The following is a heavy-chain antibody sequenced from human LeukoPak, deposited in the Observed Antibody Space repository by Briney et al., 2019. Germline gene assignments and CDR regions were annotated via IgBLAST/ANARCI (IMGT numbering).Heavy chain of an antibody. CDR3: VITSATGPLDY. V-gene: IGHV3-64D*09. CDR1: GFTFSYYA. Sequence: TGGSLRLSCSASGFTFSYYAMHWVRQAPGKGLEYVSAISGDGGNTYYADSLKGRFTISRDNSKNTLYLQMSSLTVEDTAVYYCVITSATGPLDYWGQGTLVTVSS. CDR2: ISGDGGNT. J-gene: IGHJ4*02. D-gene: IGHD1-14*01.